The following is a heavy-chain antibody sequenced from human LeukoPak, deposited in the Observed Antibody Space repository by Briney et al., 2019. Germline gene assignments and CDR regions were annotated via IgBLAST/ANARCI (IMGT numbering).Heavy chain of an antibody. CDR2: INHSGST. CDR3: ARGRGDYGDLVYYFDY. D-gene: IGHD4-17*01. V-gene: IGHV4-34*01. CDR1: GGSFSCYY. Sequence: SEALSLTFAGYGGSFSCYYWSWIRPPPGKGVGWIGEINHSGSTNYNPSLKSRVTISVDTSKNQFSLKLSSVTAADTAVYYCARGRGDYGDLVYYFDYWGQGTLVTVSS. J-gene: IGHJ4*02.